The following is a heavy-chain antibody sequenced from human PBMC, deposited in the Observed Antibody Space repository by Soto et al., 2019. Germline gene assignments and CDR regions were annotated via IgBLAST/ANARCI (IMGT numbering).Heavy chain of an antibody. CDR2: FDPEDGET. CDR3: ATDPGSYYFDY. J-gene: IGHJ4*02. CDR1: GYTRTELS. Sequence: GASVKVSCKVSGYTRTELSMHCVLQSPGKGLEWMGGFDPEDGETIYAQKFQGRVTMTEDTSTDTAYMELSSLRSEDTAVYYCATDPGSYYFDYWGQGTLVTVSS. D-gene: IGHD3-10*01. V-gene: IGHV1-24*01.